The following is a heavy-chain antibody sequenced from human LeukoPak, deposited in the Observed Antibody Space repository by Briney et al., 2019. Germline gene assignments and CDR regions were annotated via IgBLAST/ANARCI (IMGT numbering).Heavy chain of an antibody. V-gene: IGHV1-46*01. J-gene: IGHJ5*02. CDR2: INPRGTST. CDR3: ARDNSMHERVWWFDP. Sequence: GASVKVSCKASGYSFTSHYMHWVRQAPGQGLEWMGLINPRGTSTIYAEKFQGRIIMTRDMSTTTDYMELSSLKSDDTAVYYCARDNSMHERVWWFDPWGQGTLVTVSS. D-gene: IGHD4-23*01. CDR1: GYSFTSHY.